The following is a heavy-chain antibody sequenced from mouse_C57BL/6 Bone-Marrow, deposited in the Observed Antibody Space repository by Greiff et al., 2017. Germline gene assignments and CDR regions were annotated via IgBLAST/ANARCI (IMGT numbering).Heavy chain of an antibody. Sequence: LVESGPELVKPGASVKISCKASGYAFSSSWMNWVKQRPGKGLEWIGRIYPGDGDTNYNGKFKGKATLTADKSSSTAYMQLSSLTSEDSAVYFCARFSITTVVATDYWGQGTTLTVSS. V-gene: IGHV1-82*01. CDR2: IYPGDGDT. CDR1: GYAFSSSW. J-gene: IGHJ2*01. CDR3: ARFSITTVVATDY. D-gene: IGHD1-1*01.